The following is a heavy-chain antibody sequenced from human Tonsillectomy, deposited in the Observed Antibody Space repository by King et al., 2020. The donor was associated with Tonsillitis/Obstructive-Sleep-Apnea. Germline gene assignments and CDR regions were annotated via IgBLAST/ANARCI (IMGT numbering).Heavy chain of an antibody. J-gene: IGHJ3*02. CDR2: ISYSGST. CDR3: ARWLRWRADGFDI. D-gene: IGHD4-23*01. CDR1: GGSIISSDYY. Sequence: QLQESGPRLVKPSETLSLTCTVSGGSIISSDYYWAWIRQPPGKGLEWIGSISYSGSTYYNPSLKSRVTKSVDTSKNQFSLNLNSVTAADTSVYYCARWLRWRADGFDIWGQGTMVTVSS. V-gene: IGHV4-39*01.